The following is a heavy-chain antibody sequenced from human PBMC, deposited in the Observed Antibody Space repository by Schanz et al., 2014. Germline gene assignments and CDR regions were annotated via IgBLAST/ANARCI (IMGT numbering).Heavy chain of an antibody. CDR1: GFSFSSYT. CDR2: ISYDGTQK. D-gene: IGHD2-8*01. J-gene: IGHJ3*02. CDR3: ARLGRMGAFDI. V-gene: IGHV3-30*04. Sequence: QAQLAESGGGVVQPGRSLRLSCAASGFSFSSYTVHWVRQAPGKGLEWVAVISYDGTQKYYADSVKGRFTISRDNSKNTLYLEMKSLRAEDTAVYYCARLGRMGAFDIWGQGTMVTVSS.